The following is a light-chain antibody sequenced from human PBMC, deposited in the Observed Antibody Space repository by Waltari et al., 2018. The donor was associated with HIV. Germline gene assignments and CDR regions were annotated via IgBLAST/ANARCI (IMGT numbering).Light chain of an antibody. CDR1: QGMSSW. CDR2: AAS. Sequence: FPMTQSHSSVPPSVGDSVTLTCRASQGMSSWLAWYQQKPAKAPKLLIYAASSLRSGVPPRFNGSGSGTDFTLTISSLQPEDFATYYCQQANSFPHTFGPGTKVDIK. V-gene: IGKV1-12*01. CDR3: QQANSFPHT. J-gene: IGKJ3*01.